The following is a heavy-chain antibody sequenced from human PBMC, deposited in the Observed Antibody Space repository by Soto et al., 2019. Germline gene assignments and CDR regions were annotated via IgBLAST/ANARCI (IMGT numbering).Heavy chain of an antibody. CDR3: ARGGDIVLMVYAPHYYYYGMDV. D-gene: IGHD2-8*01. CDR1: GYTFTSYG. Sequence: ASVKVSRKASGYTFTSYGISWVRQAPGQGLDWMGWISAYNGNPNDAQKLQGRVTMTTDTSTSTAYMEPRSLRSDDTAVYYCARGGDIVLMVYAPHYYYYGMDVWGQGTTVTVSS. CDR2: ISAYNGNP. V-gene: IGHV1-18*01. J-gene: IGHJ6*02.